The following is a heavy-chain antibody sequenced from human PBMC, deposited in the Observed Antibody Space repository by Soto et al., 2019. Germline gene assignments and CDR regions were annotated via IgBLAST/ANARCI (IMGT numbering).Heavy chain of an antibody. J-gene: IGHJ3*02. Sequence: PGGALRISCAGSGLNFSSYRMQRVRQAPGKGLEWVAVISYDGSNKYYADSVKGRFTISRDNSKNTLYLQMNSLRAEDTAVYYCAKSPGGYYSFDIWGQGTMVTVSS. CDR1: GLNFSSYR. CDR3: AKSPGGYYSFDI. D-gene: IGHD3-3*01. V-gene: IGHV3-30*18. CDR2: ISYDGSNK.